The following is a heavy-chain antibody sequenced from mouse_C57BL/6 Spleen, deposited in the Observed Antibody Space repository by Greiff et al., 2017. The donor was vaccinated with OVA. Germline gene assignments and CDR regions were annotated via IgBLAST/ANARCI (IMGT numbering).Heavy chain of an antibody. V-gene: IGHV1-80*01. CDR2: IYPGDGDT. CDR3: AREGVTIDAMDY. Sequence: QVQLKESGAELVKPGASVKISCKASGYAFSSYWMNWVKQRPGKGLQWIGQIYPGDGDTNYNGKFKGKATLTADKSSSTAYMQLSSLTSEDSAVYFCAREGVTIDAMDYWGQGTSVTVSS. CDR1: GYAFSSYW. J-gene: IGHJ4*01. D-gene: IGHD2-12*01.